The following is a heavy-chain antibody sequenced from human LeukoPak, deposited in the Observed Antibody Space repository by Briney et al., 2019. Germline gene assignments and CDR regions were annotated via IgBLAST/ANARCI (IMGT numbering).Heavy chain of an antibody. CDR2: ITCNGGSK. Sequence: PGGSLRLSCAASGFTFTTYGMHWVRQAPGKGLEWVAAITCNGGSKYYADSVKGRFTISRDNSKNTLYLQMNSLRPEDTAVYYCAKRGHYRLNWYHYFDSWGPGALVTVSS. D-gene: IGHD1-1*01. J-gene: IGHJ4*02. CDR3: AKRGHYRLNWYHYFDS. V-gene: IGHV3-30*18. CDR1: GFTFTTYG.